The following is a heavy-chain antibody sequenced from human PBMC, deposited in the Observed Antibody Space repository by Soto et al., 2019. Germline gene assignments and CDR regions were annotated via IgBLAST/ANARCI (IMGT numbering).Heavy chain of an antibody. Sequence: EVQLLESGGGLVQPGGSLRLSCAASGFTFSSYAMSWVRQAPGKGLEWVSAISGSGGSTYYADSVKGRFTISRDNSQNTLYLQMNSLRAEDTAVYYCAKNGITGTSSSYHPTGDCGQGTLVTVSS. D-gene: IGHD1-7*01. CDR3: AKNGITGTSSSYHPTGD. CDR2: ISGSGGST. CDR1: GFTFSSYA. J-gene: IGHJ4*02. V-gene: IGHV3-23*01.